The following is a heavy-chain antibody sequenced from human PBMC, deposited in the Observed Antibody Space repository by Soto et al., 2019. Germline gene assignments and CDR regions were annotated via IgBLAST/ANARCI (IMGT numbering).Heavy chain of an antibody. J-gene: IGHJ6*02. CDR2: INPNSGGT. D-gene: IGHD3-3*01. Sequence: ASVKVSCKASGYTFTGYYMHWVRQAPGQGLEWMGWINPNSGGTNYAQKFQGRVTMTRDTSISTAYMELSRLRSDDTAVYYCAMNYDFWSGLGRVGMDVWGQGTTVTVSS. CDR1: GYTFTGYY. V-gene: IGHV1-2*02. CDR3: AMNYDFWSGLGRVGMDV.